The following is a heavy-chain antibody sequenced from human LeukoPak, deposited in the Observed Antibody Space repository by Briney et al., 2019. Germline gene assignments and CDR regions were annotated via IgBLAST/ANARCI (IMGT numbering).Heavy chain of an antibody. CDR2: IYHSGST. CDR1: GGSISSGGYS. D-gene: IGHD7-27*01. J-gene: IGHJ2*01. Sequence: PSETLSLTCAVSGGSISSGGYSWSWIRQPPGKGLEWIGYIYHSGSTYYNPSLKSRVTISVDRSKNQFSLKLSSVTAADTAVYYCARAPTGVHWYFDLWGRGTLVTVSS. CDR3: ARAPTGVHWYFDL. V-gene: IGHV4-30-2*01.